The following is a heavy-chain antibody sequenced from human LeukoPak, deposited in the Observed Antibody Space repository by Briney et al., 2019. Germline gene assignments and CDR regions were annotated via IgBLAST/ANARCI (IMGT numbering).Heavy chain of an antibody. Sequence: KPSETLSLTCAVYGGSFSGYYWSWIRQPPGKGLEWIGEINHSGSTNYNPSLKSQVTISVDTSKNQFSLKLSSVTAADTAVYYCARTRGLRYFDWVRGYFDYWGQGTLVTVSS. J-gene: IGHJ4*02. CDR3: ARTRGLRYFDWVRGYFDY. CDR1: GGSFSGYY. V-gene: IGHV4-34*01. CDR2: INHSGST. D-gene: IGHD3-9*01.